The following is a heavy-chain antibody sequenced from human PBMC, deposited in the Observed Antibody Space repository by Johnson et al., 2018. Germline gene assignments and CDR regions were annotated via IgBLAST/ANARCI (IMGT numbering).Heavy chain of an antibody. V-gene: IGHV1-69*06. Sequence: QVQLVESGAEVKKPGSSVKVSCKASGGTFGTYTISWVRQAPGQGLEWMGGIIPLFGTANYAQKFQGSVTITADKSTSTAYMEQNSLRSDDTAVYYCARGTNYYHYYYRDVWGKGTTVTVSS. J-gene: IGHJ6*03. CDR3: ARGTNYYHYYYRDV. CDR2: IIPLFGTA. D-gene: IGHD1-14*01. CDR1: GGTFGTYT.